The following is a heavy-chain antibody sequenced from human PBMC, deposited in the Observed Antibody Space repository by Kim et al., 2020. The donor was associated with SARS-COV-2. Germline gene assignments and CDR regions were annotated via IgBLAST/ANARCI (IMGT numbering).Heavy chain of an antibody. CDR1: GYTFTTYY. J-gene: IGHJ6*02. V-gene: IGHV1-46*01. CDR2: FNPSGGRR. Sequence: ASVKVSCKASGYTFTTYYIHWVRQAPGQGLEWMGTFNPSGGRRTNAQKFQGRITLTGETSTATVYMELSSLRSDDTAVYYCARNPVGMDVWGQGTTVTVSS. CDR3: ARNPVGMDV.